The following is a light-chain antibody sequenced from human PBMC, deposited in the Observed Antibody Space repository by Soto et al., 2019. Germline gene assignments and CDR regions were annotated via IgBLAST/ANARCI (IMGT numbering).Light chain of an antibody. J-gene: IGKJ5*01. CDR1: QSVGSK. CDR2: GAS. CDR3: QQRRSWPPTIT. Sequence: ETVMTQSPATLSVSPGERATLSCRASQSVGSKVAWYQQKPGQAPSLLIYGASTRASGIPLRFSGSGSGTDLILTISRLEPEDFAVYYCQQRRSWPPTITFGQGTRLEIK. V-gene: IGKV3-15*01.